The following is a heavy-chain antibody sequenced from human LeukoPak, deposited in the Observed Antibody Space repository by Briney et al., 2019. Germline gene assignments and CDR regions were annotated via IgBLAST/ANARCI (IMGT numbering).Heavy chain of an antibody. Sequence: SVKVSCKASGGTFSSYAISWVRQAPGQGLEWMGGIIPIFGTANYAQKFQGRVTITADESTSTAYMELSSLRSEDTAVYYCARGYSNYAASPDYYYGMDVWGQGTTVTVSS. CDR3: ARGYSNYAASPDYYYGMDV. D-gene: IGHD4-11*01. V-gene: IGHV1-69*13. J-gene: IGHJ6*02. CDR2: IIPIFGTA. CDR1: GGTFSSYA.